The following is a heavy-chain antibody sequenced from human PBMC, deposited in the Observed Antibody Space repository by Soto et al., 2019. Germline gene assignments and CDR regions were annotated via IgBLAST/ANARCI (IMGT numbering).Heavy chain of an antibody. CDR3: ARGNSTYYDFWSRVLYYSTTEHYYGMDV. J-gene: IGHJ6*02. Sequence: PVGSLRLSCAASGFTFSSYSMNWVRQAPGKGLEWVSSISSSSYIYYADSVKGRFTISRDNAKNSLYLQMNSLRAEDTAVYYCARGNSTYYDFWSRVLYYSTTEHYYGMDVWGQGTTVTVSS. CDR1: GFTFSSYS. D-gene: IGHD3-3*01. V-gene: IGHV3-21*01. CDR2: ISSSSYI.